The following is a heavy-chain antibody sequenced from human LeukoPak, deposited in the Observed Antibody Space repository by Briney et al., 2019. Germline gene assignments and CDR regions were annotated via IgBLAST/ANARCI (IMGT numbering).Heavy chain of an antibody. V-gene: IGHV3-23*01. Sequence: GGSLRLSXAASGFTFGSYAMSWVRQAPGKGLEWVSAISGSGGSTYYADSVKGRFTISRDNSKNTLYLQMNSLRAEDTAVYYCAKDNYYYDTFDIWGQGTMVTVSS. J-gene: IGHJ3*02. D-gene: IGHD3-10*01. CDR1: GFTFGSYA. CDR2: ISGSGGST. CDR3: AKDNYYYDTFDI.